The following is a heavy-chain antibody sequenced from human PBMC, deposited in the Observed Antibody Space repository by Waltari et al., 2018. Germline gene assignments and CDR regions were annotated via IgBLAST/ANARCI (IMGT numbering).Heavy chain of an antibody. J-gene: IGHJ5*02. CDR1: GGSISSGDYY. Sequence: QVQLQESGPGLVKPSQTLSLTCTVSGGSISSGDYYWSWIRQPPGKGLGWVGYIYYSGSTYYNPSLKSRVTISVDTSKNQFSLKLSSVTAADTAVYYCARNGFSYYGEDNWFDPWGQGTLVTVSS. V-gene: IGHV4-30-4*08. CDR2: IYYSGST. CDR3: ARNGFSYYGEDNWFDP. D-gene: IGHD4-17*01.